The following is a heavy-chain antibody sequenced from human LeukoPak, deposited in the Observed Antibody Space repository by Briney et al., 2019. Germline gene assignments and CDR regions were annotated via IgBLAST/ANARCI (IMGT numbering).Heavy chain of an antibody. Sequence: GGSLRLSCEGSGFTFSTTWMHWVRLAPGKGLVWVAHIESDGRSTTYADSVKGRFTISRDNAKNTLYLQMNSLRAEDTAVYYCARDRFYRLDYWGQGTLVTASS. J-gene: IGHJ4*02. CDR3: ARDRFYRLDY. D-gene: IGHD2/OR15-2a*01. V-gene: IGHV3-74*03. CDR1: GFTFSTTW. CDR2: IESDGRST.